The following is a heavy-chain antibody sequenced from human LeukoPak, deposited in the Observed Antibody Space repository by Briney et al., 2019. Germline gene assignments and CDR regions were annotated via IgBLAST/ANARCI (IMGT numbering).Heavy chain of an antibody. Sequence: SETLSLTCTVSGGSISSYYWSWIRQPPGQGLEWIGYIYYSGSTNYNPSLTSRVTISVDTSKNQFSLKLSSVTAADTAVYYCARVDCSSTSCYPLDWGQGTLVTVSS. CDR2: IYYSGST. CDR1: GGSISSYY. D-gene: IGHD2-2*01. V-gene: IGHV4-59*01. J-gene: IGHJ4*02. CDR3: ARVDCSSTSCYPLD.